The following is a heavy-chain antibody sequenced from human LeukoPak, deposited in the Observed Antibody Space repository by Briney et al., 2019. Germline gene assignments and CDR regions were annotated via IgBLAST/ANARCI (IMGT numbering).Heavy chain of an antibody. CDR2: INPSGGST. J-gene: IGHJ4*02. CDR1: GYTFTSYY. D-gene: IGHD2-2*02. V-gene: IGHV1-46*01. Sequence: ASVKVSCKASGYTFTSYYMHWVRQAPGQGLEWMGIINPSGGSTSYAQKFQGRVTMTRDTSISTAYMELSRLRSDDTAVYYCARGCSSTSCYTTRGPLKDYWGQGTLVTVSS. CDR3: ARGCSSTSCYTTRGPLKDY.